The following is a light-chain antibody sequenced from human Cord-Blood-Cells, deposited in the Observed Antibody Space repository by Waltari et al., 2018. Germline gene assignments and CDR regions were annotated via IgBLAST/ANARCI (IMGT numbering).Light chain of an antibody. V-gene: IGKV3-11*01. J-gene: IGKJ2*01. CDR3: QQRCNWPPMYT. Sequence: EIVLTQSPATLSLSPGERATLSCRASQSVSSYLAWYQQKPGQAPRLLIYDASNRATGIPARFSGSGSGTDFTRTISSLEPEDFAVYYCQQRCNWPPMYTFGQGTKLEIK. CDR1: QSVSSY. CDR2: DAS.